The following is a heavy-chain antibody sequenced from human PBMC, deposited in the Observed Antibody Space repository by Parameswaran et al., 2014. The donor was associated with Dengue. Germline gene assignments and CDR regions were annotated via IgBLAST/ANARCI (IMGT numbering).Heavy chain of an antibody. D-gene: IGHD4-17*01. CDR3: ARRPARTPYRTVTTPTAFDY. V-gene: IGHV3-7*02. J-gene: IGHJ4*02. CDR2: IKQDGSEK. Sequence: VRQMPGKGLEWVANIKQDGSEKYYVDSVKGRFTISRDNAKNSLYLQMNSLRAEDTAVYYCARRPARTPYRTVTTPTAFDYWGQGTLVTVSS.